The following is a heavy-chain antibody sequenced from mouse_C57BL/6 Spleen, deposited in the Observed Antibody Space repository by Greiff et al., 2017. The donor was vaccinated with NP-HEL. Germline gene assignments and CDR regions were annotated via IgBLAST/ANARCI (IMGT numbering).Heavy chain of an antibody. CDR3: ARERETGDGYYFDY. J-gene: IGHJ2*01. V-gene: IGHV1-80*01. CDR1: GYAFSSYW. Sequence: QVQLQQSGAELVKPGASVKISCKASGYAFSSYWMNWVKQRPGKGLEWIGQIYPGDGDTNYNGKFKGKATLTADKSSRTAYMQLSSLTSEDSAVYFCARERETGDGYYFDYWGQGTTLTVSS. CDR2: IYPGDGDT. D-gene: IGHD4-1*01.